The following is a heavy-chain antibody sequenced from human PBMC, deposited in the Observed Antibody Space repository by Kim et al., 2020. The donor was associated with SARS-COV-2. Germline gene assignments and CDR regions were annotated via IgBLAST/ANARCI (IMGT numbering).Heavy chain of an antibody. Sequence: SETLSLTCAVYGGSFSGYYWSWIRQPPGKGLEWIGEINHSGSTNYNPSLKSRVTISVDTSKNQFSLKLSSVTAADTAVYYCARRRYYGSGSYYPTYYYYYGMDVWGQGTTVTVSS. CDR3: ARRRYYGSGSYYPTYYYYYGMDV. J-gene: IGHJ6*02. D-gene: IGHD3-10*01. CDR1: GGSFSGYY. CDR2: INHSGST. V-gene: IGHV4-34*01.